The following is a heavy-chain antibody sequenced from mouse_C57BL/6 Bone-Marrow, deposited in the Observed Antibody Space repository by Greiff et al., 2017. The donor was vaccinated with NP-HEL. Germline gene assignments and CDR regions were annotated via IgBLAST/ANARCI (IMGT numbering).Heavy chain of an antibody. Sequence: EVKVVESGGGLVQPGGSMKLSCVASGFTFSNYWMNWVRQSPEKGLEWVAQIRLKSDNYATHYAESVKGRFTISRDDSKSSVYLQMNNLRAEDTGIYYCTAYYGGDYWGQGTTLTVSS. CDR2: IRLKSDNYAT. D-gene: IGHD1-1*01. CDR1: GFTFSNYW. J-gene: IGHJ2*01. V-gene: IGHV6-3*01. CDR3: TAYYGGDY.